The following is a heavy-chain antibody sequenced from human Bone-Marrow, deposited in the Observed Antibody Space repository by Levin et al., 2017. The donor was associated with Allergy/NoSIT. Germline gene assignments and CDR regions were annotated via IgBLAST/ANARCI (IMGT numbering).Heavy chain of an antibody. J-gene: IGHJ4*02. D-gene: IGHD6-13*01. V-gene: IGHV3-23*01. CDR1: GFTFSSSA. CDR3: AKGTAVATYCFDT. CDR2: ISTSGGNT. Sequence: PGGSLRLSCAASGFTFSSSAMGWVRRAPGKGLEWVSAISTSGGNTYYADSVKGRFTISGDNSKNTMYVQMNSLRAEDTAVYYCAKGTAVATYCFDTWGQGTLVTVSS.